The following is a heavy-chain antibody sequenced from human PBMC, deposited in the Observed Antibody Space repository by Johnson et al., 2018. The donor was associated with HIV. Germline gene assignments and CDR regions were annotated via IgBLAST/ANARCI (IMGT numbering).Heavy chain of an antibody. J-gene: IGHJ3*02. CDR2: IWYAGSKQ. D-gene: IGHD4-17*01. Sequence: QVQLVESGGGVVQPGRSLRLSCAPSGFTFSSYGLHWVRQAPGKGLEWVAVIWYAGSKQYYAESMEGRFTISRDNSKSTLYLQMNSLRAEDTAVYYCARALTTDAFDIWGQGTMVTVSS. CDR3: ARALTTDAFDI. CDR1: GFTFSSYG. V-gene: IGHV3-33*01.